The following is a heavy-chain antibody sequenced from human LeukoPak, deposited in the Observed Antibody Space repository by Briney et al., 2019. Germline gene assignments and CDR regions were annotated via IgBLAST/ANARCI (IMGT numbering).Heavy chain of an antibody. J-gene: IGHJ6*02. CDR2: MNPNSGNT. Sequence: GASVKVSCKASGYTFTSYDINWVRQATGQGLEWMGWMNPNSGNTGYAQKFQGRVTMTRNTSISTAYMELSSLRPEDTAVYYCARISWLLDYHYGMDVWGQGTTVTVSS. CDR1: GYTFTSYD. CDR3: ARISWLLDYHYGMDV. V-gene: IGHV1-8*01. D-gene: IGHD3-9*01.